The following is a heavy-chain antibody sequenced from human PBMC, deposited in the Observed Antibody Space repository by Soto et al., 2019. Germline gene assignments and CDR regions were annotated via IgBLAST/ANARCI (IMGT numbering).Heavy chain of an antibody. J-gene: IGHJ4*02. D-gene: IGHD5-12*01. CDR3: GRGRSGQIVVFY. Sequence: ASVKVSCKASGDTFTANYIHWVRQAPEQGPEWMGEIGPETGATRYAQKFRGRVTMTRDMSITTVYMELNNLSPDDTAVYYCGRGRSGQIVVFYWGQGTPVTVS. CDR2: IGPETGAT. CDR1: GDTFTANY. V-gene: IGHV1-2*02.